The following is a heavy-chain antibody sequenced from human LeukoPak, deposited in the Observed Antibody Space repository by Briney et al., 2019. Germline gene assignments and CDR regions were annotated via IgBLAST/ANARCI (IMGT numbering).Heavy chain of an antibody. CDR2: IKQDGSEK. J-gene: IGHJ4*02. CDR1: GFTFSSYW. V-gene: IGHV3-7*01. Sequence: PGGSLRLSCAASGFTFSSYWMSWVRQAPGKGLEWVANIKQDGSEKYYVDSVKGRFTISRDNAKNSLYLQMNSLRAEDTAVYYCAREDYGGNGAFDYWGQGTLVTVSS. CDR3: AREDYGGNGAFDY. D-gene: IGHD4-23*01.